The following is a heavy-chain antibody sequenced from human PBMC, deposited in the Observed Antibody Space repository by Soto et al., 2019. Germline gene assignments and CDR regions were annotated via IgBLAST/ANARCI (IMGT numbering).Heavy chain of an antibody. V-gene: IGHV4-39*01. D-gene: IGHD6-13*01. CDR3: ARPQGAAAGIKIGGNMAFDI. Sequence: SETLSLTCTVSGGSISSSSYYWGWIRQPPGKGLEWIGSIYYSGSTYYNPSLKSRVTISVDTSKNQFSLKLSSVTAADTAVYYCARPQGAAAGIKIGGNMAFDIWGQGTMVTVSS. CDR1: GGSISSSSYY. CDR2: IYYSGST. J-gene: IGHJ3*02.